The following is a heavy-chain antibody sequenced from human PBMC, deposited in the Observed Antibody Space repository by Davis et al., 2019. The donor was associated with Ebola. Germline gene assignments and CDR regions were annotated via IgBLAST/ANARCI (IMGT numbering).Heavy chain of an antibody. D-gene: IGHD1-1*01. CDR1: GYTFTNYG. CDR3: ARAQFPTTSDH. Sequence: ASVKVSCKASGYTFTNYGITWVRQAPGQGLEWMGWINPHNGNTNYAQNVQGRVTMTTDTSTSTAYMEVGSLRPDDTAVYYCARAQFPTTSDHWGQGTLVSVSS. J-gene: IGHJ4*02. V-gene: IGHV1-18*04. CDR2: INPHNGNT.